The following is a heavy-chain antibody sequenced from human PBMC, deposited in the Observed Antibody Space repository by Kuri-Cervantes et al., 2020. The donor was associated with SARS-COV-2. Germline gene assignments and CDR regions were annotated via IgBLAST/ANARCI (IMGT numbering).Heavy chain of an antibody. Sequence: ASVKVSCKASGYTFTSYDINWVRQATGQGLEWMGWMNPNSGNTGYAQKFQGRVTMTRDTSISTAYMELSRLRSDDTAVYYCARESYCSSTSCYPDMDVWGKGTTVTVSS. CDR3: ARESYCSSTSCYPDMDV. V-gene: IGHV1-8*02. J-gene: IGHJ6*03. D-gene: IGHD2-2*01. CDR2: MNPNSGNT. CDR1: GYTFTSYD.